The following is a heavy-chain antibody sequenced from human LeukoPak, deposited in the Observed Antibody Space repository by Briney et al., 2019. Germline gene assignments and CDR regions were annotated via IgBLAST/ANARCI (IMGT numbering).Heavy chain of an antibody. D-gene: IGHD6-19*01. V-gene: IGHV4-59*08. J-gene: IGHJ4*02. CDR3: ARHYSSGWYYYFDY. CDR1: GDSISSYY. Sequence: SETLSLTCTVSGDSISSYYWSWIRQPPGKGLEWIGYIYYSGSTNYNPTLKSRVTISVDTSKNQLSLKLPSVTAADTAVYYCARHYSSGWYYYFDYWGQGTLVTVSS. CDR2: IYYSGST.